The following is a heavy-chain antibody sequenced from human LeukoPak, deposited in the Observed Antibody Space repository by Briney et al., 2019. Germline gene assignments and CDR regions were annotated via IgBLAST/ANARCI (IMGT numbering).Heavy chain of an antibody. CDR1: GFTFSSYG. J-gene: IGHJ4*02. Sequence: SGGSLRLSCAASGFTFSSYGMHWVRQAPGKGLEWVAVIWYDGSNKYYADSVKGRFTISRDNSKNTLYLQMNSLRAEDTAVYYCARGSGYDRYYFDYWGQGTLVTVSS. V-gene: IGHV3-33*01. CDR2: IWYDGSNK. D-gene: IGHD5-12*01. CDR3: ARGSGYDRYYFDY.